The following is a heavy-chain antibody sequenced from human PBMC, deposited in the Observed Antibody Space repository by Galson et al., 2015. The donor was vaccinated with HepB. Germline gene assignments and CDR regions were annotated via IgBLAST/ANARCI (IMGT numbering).Heavy chain of an antibody. CDR2: VHPYDSDT. CDR3: ARRGERSAYYFVD. D-gene: IGHD3-3*01. Sequence: QSGAEVKKPGESLKISCKGSGCNFGSHWIGWVRQMAGKGLELMGIVHPYDSDTIYSPSFRGQVILSADKSISTAYLQWSSLSPSDSAMYYCARRGERSAYYFVDWGQGSLVTVSS. CDR1: GCNFGSHW. V-gene: IGHV5-51*01. J-gene: IGHJ4*02.